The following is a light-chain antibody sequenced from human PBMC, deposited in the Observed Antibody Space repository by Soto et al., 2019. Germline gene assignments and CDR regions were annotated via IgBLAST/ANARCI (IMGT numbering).Light chain of an antibody. CDR2: MIS. V-gene: IGKV2-24*01. CDR1: QSIVHSDGNTY. CDR3: MQATQSYT. Sequence: DIVLTQTPLSSPVTLGQPASISCRSSQSIVHSDGNTYLTWLQQRPGQPPRLLIYMISNRFSGVPDRFSGSGAGTYFTLKISRVEAEDVGVYYCMQATQSYTFGQGTKLEIK. J-gene: IGKJ2*01.